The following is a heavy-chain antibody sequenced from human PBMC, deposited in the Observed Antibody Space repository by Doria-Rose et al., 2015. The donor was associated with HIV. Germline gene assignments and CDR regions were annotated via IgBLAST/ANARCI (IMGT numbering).Heavy chain of an antibody. Sequence: LEWMGWLNVGNGDTRYSRKFQDRVTITSDTSANTGYMALSSLRSEDTAVYYCARIHSLSSSSLGHWGQGTRVTVSS. D-gene: IGHD6-13*01. CDR3: ARIHSLSSSSLGH. J-gene: IGHJ4*02. V-gene: IGHV1-3*01. CDR2: LNVGNGDT.